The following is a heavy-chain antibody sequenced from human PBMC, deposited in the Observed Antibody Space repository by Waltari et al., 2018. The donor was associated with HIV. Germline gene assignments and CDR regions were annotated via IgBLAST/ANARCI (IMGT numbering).Heavy chain of an antibody. CDR2: ISDASDTT. V-gene: IGHV3-11*01. CDR3: ASFKLSFFDH. Sequence: QVRLVESGGALVSPGGSLRLSCAASGFSFSGYSMGWLRQAPGKGLEWIAYISDASDTTYYADSVRGRFTISRDNAKDSLFLQMNSLRAEDTAIYYCASFKLSFFDHWGQGTLVSVSS. J-gene: IGHJ4*02. D-gene: IGHD2-15*01. CDR1: GFSFSGYS.